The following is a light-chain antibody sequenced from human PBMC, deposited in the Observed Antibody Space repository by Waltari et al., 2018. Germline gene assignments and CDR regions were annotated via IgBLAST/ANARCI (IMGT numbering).Light chain of an antibody. CDR1: QSISIY. V-gene: IGKV3-15*01. CDR3: QQYYDGRT. CDR2: HAS. J-gene: IGKJ2*01. Sequence: EIVMTQSPATLSVSPGERATLSCRASQSISIYLAWFQQKPCQAPSLLIHHASTRATGIPARLSGSGSGTEFTLTISSLQSEDFAVYYCQQYYDGRTFGQGTKL.